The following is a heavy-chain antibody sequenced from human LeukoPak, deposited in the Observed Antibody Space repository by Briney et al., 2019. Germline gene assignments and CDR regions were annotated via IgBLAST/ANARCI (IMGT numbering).Heavy chain of an antibody. D-gene: IGHD3-22*01. Sequence: GRSLRLSCAASGFTFSSYGMRWVRQAPGKGLEWVAVIWYDGSNKYYADSVKGRFTISRDNSKNTLYLQMNSLRAEDTAVYYCARDRITMIVGTWFDPWGQGTLVTVSS. J-gene: IGHJ5*02. V-gene: IGHV3-33*01. CDR1: GFTFSSYG. CDR2: IWYDGSNK. CDR3: ARDRITMIVGTWFDP.